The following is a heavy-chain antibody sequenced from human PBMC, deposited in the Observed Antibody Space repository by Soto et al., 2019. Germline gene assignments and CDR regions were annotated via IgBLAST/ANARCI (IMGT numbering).Heavy chain of an antibody. Sequence: EVQLLESGGGLVQPGGSLRLSCAASGFTFSSYAMSWVRQAPGKGLEWVSAISGSGGSTYYADSVKGRFTISRDNSKNTRYRQRNSLRAEDPDVYYSAKGTGVYTWGQGTLVTVSS. CDR2: ISGSGGST. J-gene: IGHJ4*02. CDR1: GFTFSSYA. V-gene: IGHV3-23*01. CDR3: AKGTGVYT. D-gene: IGHD6-6*01.